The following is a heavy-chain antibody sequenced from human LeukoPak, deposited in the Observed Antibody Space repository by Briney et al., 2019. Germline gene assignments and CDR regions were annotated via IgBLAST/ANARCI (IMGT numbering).Heavy chain of an antibody. V-gene: IGHV4-34*01. Sequence: SETLSLTCAVYGGTFGGYYWSWIRQPPGKGLEWIGEINHSSSNNYNTSLKSRVTISVATSKNQFSLKLCSVTSADTAVYSCAKASGGSCLSCYDWFDPWGQGTLVTVSS. D-gene: IGHD2-15*01. CDR1: GGTFGGYY. CDR3: AKASGGSCLSCYDWFDP. J-gene: IGHJ5*02. CDR2: INHSSSN.